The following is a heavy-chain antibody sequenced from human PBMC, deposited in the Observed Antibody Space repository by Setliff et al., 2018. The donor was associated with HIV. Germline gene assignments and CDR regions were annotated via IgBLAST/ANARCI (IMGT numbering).Heavy chain of an antibody. CDR2: IYYSGST. V-gene: IGHV4-59*01. Sequence: PSETLSLTCTVSGGSIINYFWSWIRLPPGKRLEGIGYIYYSGSTDYNPSLKSRVTISVDTSKSQVSLKLSSVTAADTAVYYCARSPGVDTNMAFDYWGRGTLVTVSS. J-gene: IGHJ4*02. CDR1: GGSIINYF. CDR3: ARSPGVDTNMAFDY. D-gene: IGHD5-18*01.